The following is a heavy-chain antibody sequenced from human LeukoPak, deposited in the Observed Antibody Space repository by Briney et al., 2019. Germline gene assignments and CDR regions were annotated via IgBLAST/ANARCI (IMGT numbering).Heavy chain of an antibody. CDR3: ARDPHCSGGSCYSGNGRFDP. V-gene: IGHV3-21*01. J-gene: IGHJ5*02. CDR2: ISSSSGYI. Sequence: PGGSLRLSCAASGFTFSSYSMNWVRQAPGKGLEWVSSISSSSGYIYYADSVKGRFTISRDNAKNSLYLQMNSLRAEDTAVYYCARDPHCSGGSCYSGNGRFDPWGQGTLVTVSS. D-gene: IGHD2-15*01. CDR1: GFTFSSYS.